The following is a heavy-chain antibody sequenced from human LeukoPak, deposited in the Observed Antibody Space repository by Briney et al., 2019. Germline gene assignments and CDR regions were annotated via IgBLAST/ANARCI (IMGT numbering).Heavy chain of an antibody. CDR3: AREVSLGSYFDS. V-gene: IGHV4-31*03. J-gene: IGHJ4*02. Sequence: SETLSLTCTVSGGSISSGGYYWNWIRQHPGKGLEWIGYIYYSGSTYYNPSLKSRVTISVDTSKNHFSLKLSSATAADTAVYYCAREVSLGSYFDSWGQGTPVTVSS. CDR2: IYYSGST. CDR1: GGSISSGGYY. D-gene: IGHD3-16*01.